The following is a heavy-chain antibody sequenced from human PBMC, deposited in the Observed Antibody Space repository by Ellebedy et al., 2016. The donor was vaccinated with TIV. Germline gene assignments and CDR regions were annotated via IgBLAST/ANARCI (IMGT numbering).Heavy chain of an antibody. J-gene: IGHJ3*02. CDR2: IYYSGSS. V-gene: IGHV4-59*02. D-gene: IGHD5-12*01. CDR3: ARSLRGDGGYDFGLEI. Sequence: SETLSLXCTVSGASVKSHYWSWIRQPPGKGLEWIGYIYYSGSSYYNPSLKSRVTMSVDTSKNQFSLKLSSVTAADTAVYYCARSLRGDGGYDFGLEIWGQGTAVTVSS. CDR1: GASVKSHY.